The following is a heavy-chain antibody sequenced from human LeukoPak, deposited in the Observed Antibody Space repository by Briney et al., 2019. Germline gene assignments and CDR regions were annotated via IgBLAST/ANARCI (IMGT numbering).Heavy chain of an antibody. V-gene: IGHV3-23*01. CDR2: ITYSSGYT. CDR3: AKDPSDLGGSGSYYKEAFDI. D-gene: IGHD3-10*01. CDR1: GFTFSSYD. Sequence: PGGSLRLSCAASGFTFSSYDMSWVRQAPGKGLEWVSGITYSSGYTYYADSVKGRFTISRDNSRNTLYLQMNSLRAEDTAVYYCAKDPSDLGGSGSYYKEAFDIWGQGTMVTVSS. J-gene: IGHJ3*02.